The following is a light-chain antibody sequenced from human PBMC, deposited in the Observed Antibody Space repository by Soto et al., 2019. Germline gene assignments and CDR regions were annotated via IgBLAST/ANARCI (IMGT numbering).Light chain of an antibody. CDR3: SSYTSSSTLYV. CDR1: SSDVASYNY. Sequence: QSALTQPASVSGSPGQSITISCTATSSDVASYNYVSWYQQHPGKAPKLIIFEVFNRPSGISNRFSGSKSGNTASLTISGLQAGDEADYFCSSYTSSSTLYVFGTGAKVTVL. J-gene: IGLJ1*01. V-gene: IGLV2-14*01. CDR2: EVF.